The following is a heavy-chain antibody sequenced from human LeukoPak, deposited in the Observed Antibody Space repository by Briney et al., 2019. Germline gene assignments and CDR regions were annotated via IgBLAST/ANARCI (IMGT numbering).Heavy chain of an antibody. J-gene: IGHJ4*02. D-gene: IGHD6-13*01. CDR1: GFTFSSYG. CDR2: IRYDGSNK. CDR3: AKEAIDSSSWYSADY. Sequence: PGGSLRLSCAASGFTFSSYGMHWVRQAPGKGLEWVAFIRYDGSNKYYADSVKGRFTISRDNSKNTLYLQMNSLRAEDTAVYYCAKEAIDSSSWYSADYWGQGTLVTVSS. V-gene: IGHV3-30*02.